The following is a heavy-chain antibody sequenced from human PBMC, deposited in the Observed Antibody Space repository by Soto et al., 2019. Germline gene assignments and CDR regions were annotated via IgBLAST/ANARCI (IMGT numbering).Heavy chain of an antibody. D-gene: IGHD1-26*01. Sequence: ASETLSLTCAVYGGSFSGYFWSWVRQSPGKGLEWIGEINHSGTTNYNPSLESRVTISVDTSKNQFSLKLESVTAADTAVYYCAQDSHGGNTYFDLWAQGDLVPVS. CDR1: GGSFSGYF. CDR2: INHSGTT. V-gene: IGHV4-34*01. CDR3: AQDSHGGNTYFDL. J-gene: IGHJ4*02.